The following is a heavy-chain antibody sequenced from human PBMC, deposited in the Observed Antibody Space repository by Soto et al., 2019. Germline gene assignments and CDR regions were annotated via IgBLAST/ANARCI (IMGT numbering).Heavy chain of an antibody. V-gene: IGHV3-66*01. CDR1: GFTVSSNY. CDR3: ARDSIAVAGTDY. D-gene: IGHD6-19*01. J-gene: IGHJ4*02. Sequence: EVQLVEPGGGLVQPGGSLRLSCAASGFTVSSNYMTWVRQAPGKGPEWVPVIYSGGSTYYADSVKGRFTISRNNSKNTLYLQMNSLRAEDTAVYYCARDSIAVAGTDYWGQGTLVTVSS. CDR2: IYSGGST.